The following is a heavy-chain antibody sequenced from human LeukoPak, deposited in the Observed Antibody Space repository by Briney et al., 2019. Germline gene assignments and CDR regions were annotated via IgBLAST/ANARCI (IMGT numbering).Heavy chain of an antibody. CDR1: GFTFANYN. V-gene: IGHV3-48*01. J-gene: IGHJ6*02. CDR3: ARDPPHGMDV. Sequence: GESLRLSCAASGFTFANYNFNWVRQAPGTGLEWVSYISSTSSTIYYADSMKGRFTISRDNAKNSLYLQMNSLRAEDTAVYYCARDPPHGMDVWGQGTTVTVSS. CDR2: ISSTSSTI.